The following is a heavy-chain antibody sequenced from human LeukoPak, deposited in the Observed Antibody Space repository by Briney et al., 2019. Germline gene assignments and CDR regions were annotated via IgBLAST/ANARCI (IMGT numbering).Heavy chain of an antibody. J-gene: IGHJ6*02. CDR3: ARDRITAAGRYSYGMDV. CDR2: IGTAGDT. CDR1: GFTISSYD. Sequence: GVSLRLSCAASGFTISSYDMHWVRHATGKGLEWVSGIGTAGDTYYPGSVKGRFTISRENAKNSLYLQMNSLRAGDTAVYYCARDRITAAGRYSYGMDVWGQGTTVTASS. D-gene: IGHD6-13*01. V-gene: IGHV3-13*04.